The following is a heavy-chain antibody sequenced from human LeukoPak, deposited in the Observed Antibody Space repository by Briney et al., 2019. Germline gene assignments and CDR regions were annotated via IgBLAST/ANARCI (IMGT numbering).Heavy chain of an antibody. D-gene: IGHD5-18*01. CDR1: GFTFSSYG. V-gene: IGHV3-33*01. J-gene: IGHJ3*02. CDR2: IWYDGRNK. CDR3: AREAVLYSYGRADAFDI. Sequence: PGRSLRLSCAASGFTFSSYGMHWVRQAPGKGLEWVAVIWYDGRNKYYAASVKGRFTLSRDNSKNTLYLQMNSLRAEDTAVYYCAREAVLYSYGRADAFDIWGQGTMVTVSS.